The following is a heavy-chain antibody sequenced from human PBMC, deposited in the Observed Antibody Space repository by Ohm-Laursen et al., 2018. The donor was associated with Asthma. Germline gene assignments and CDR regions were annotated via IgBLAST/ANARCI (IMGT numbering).Heavy chain of an antibody. CDR3: AKEQEWLINDAFDI. Sequence: GSLRLSCTASGFTFSPFAMSWVRQAPGKGLEWVSTISGSGDITYYADSVKGRLFVSRDNSKNTLYLRMSYLRVEDTALYYCAKEQEWLINDAFDIWGQGTMVTVSS. CDR1: GFTFSPFA. D-gene: IGHD6-19*01. V-gene: IGHV3-23*01. J-gene: IGHJ3*02. CDR2: ISGSGDIT.